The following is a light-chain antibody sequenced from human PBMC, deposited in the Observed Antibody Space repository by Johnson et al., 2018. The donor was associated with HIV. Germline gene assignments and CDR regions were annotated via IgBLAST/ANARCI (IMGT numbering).Light chain of an antibody. CDR2: DNN. V-gene: IGLV1-51*01. CDR1: SSDIGNNY. Sequence: QSVLTQPPSVSAAPGQKVTISCSGSSSDIGNNYVSWYQQLPGTAPKLLIYDNNKRPSGIPARFSGSKSGPSATLDLTGLQTGDEDDYYCGTWDSRLSAWSFGAGTKVAVL. J-gene: IGLJ1*01. CDR3: GTWDSRLSAWS.